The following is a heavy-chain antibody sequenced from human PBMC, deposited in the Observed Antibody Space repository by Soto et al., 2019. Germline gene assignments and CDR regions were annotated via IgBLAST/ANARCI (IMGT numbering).Heavy chain of an antibody. V-gene: IGHV1-69*12. J-gene: IGHJ6*02. Sequence: QVQLVQSGAEVKKTGSSVKVSCKASGGTFSSYAISWVRQAPGQGLECMGGIIPIFGTANYAQKFQGSGTITADESTSTAYIELGSLRSEDTAVYYCARHVPAAGYYYGMDVWGQGTTVTVSS. CDR1: GGTFSSYA. D-gene: IGHD2-2*01. CDR3: ARHVPAAGYYYGMDV. CDR2: IIPIFGTA.